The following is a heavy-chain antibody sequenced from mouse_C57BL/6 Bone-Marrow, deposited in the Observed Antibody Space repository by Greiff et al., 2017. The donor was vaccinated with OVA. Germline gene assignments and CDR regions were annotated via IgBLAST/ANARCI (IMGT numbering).Heavy chain of an antibody. CDR1: GYTFTDYN. J-gene: IGHJ4*01. CDR2: INPNNGGT. Sequence: EVQLQESGPELVKPGASVKIPCKASGYTFTDYNMDWVKQSHGKSLEWIGDINPNNGGTIYNQKFKGKATLTVDKSSSTAYMELRSLTSEDTAVYYCARPFYRGYAMDYWGQGTSVTVSS. CDR3: ARPFYRGYAMDY. V-gene: IGHV1-18*01. D-gene: IGHD2-14*01.